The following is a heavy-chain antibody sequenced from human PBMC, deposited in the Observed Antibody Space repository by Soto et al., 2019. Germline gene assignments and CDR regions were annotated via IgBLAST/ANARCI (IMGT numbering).Heavy chain of an antibody. CDR1: GFTFSSYA. CDR2: ISYDGSNK. CDR3: ARGPYDSSGYYRIAEYFQH. D-gene: IGHD3-22*01. J-gene: IGHJ1*01. V-gene: IGHV3-30-3*01. Sequence: LRLSCAASGFTFSSYAMHWVRQAPGKGLEWVAVISYDGSNKYYADSVKGRFTVSRDNSKNTLYLQMNSLRAEDTAVYYCARGPYDSSGYYRIAEYFQHWGQGTLVTVS.